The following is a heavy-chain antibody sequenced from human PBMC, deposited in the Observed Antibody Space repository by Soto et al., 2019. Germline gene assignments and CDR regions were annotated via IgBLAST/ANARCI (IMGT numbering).Heavy chain of an antibody. CDR3: AREGYSGWYGNYMDV. Sequence: SETLSLTCTVSGDSISSYYWSWIRQPPGKGLEWIGYIYYSGSTNYNPSLKSRVTISVDTSKNQFSLKLSSVTAADTAVYYCAREGYSGWYGNYMDVWGKGTTVTVSS. V-gene: IGHV4-59*01. CDR2: IYYSGST. J-gene: IGHJ6*03. D-gene: IGHD6-19*01. CDR1: GDSISSYY.